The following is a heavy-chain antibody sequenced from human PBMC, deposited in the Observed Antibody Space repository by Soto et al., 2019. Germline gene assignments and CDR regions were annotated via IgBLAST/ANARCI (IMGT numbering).Heavy chain of an antibody. CDR2: FDPEDGET. CDR3: TVVPASDAFDI. D-gene: IGHD2-2*01. Sequence: ASVKGSCKVSGYTLTELSMHWVRQAPGKGLEWMGGFDPEDGETIYAQKLQGRVTMTSDTSTSTVYMELSSLRSEDTAVYYCTVVPASDAFDIWGQGTMVTVSS. V-gene: IGHV1-24*01. CDR1: GYTLTELS. J-gene: IGHJ3*02.